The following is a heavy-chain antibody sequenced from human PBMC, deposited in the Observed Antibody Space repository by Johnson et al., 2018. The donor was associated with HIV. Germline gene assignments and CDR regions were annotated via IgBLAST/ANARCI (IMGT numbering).Heavy chain of an antibody. V-gene: IGHV3-30*19. Sequence: QVQLVESGGGLVQPGGSLRLSCAASGFTFSSYGMHWVRQDPCKGLVWVAVISYDGSNKYYADSVKGRFTISRDNSKNKLYLQINSLRAEDKAVYYCAGTVVGHTRGIGAFDIWGQGTMVTVSS. CDR3: AGTVVGHTRGIGAFDI. CDR1: GFTFSSYG. J-gene: IGHJ3*02. CDR2: ISYDGSNK. D-gene: IGHD2-2*01.